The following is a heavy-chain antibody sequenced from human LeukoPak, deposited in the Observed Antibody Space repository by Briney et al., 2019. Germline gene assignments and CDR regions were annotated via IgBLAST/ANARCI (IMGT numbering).Heavy chain of an antibody. V-gene: IGHV1-69*04. D-gene: IGHD3-10*01. J-gene: IGHJ4*02. CDR1: GGTFSSYA. Sequence: SVKVSCKASGGTFSSYAISWVRQAPGQGLEWMGRIIPILGIANYAQKFQGRVTITADKSTSTAYMELSSLRSEDTAVYYCARSYGSGSYSVDYWGQGTLVTVSS. CDR2: IIPILGIA. CDR3: ARSYGSGSYSVDY.